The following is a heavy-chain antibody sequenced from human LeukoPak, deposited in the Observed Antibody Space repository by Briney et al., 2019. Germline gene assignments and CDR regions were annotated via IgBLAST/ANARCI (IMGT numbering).Heavy chain of an antibody. CDR2: ISGSGGST. V-gene: IGHV3-23*01. Sequence: PGGSLRLSCAASGFTSSSYAMSWVRQAPGKGLEWVSAISGSGGSTYYADSVKGRFTISRDNSKNTLYLQMNSLRAEDTAVYYCAKDASSVPWYYYGMDVWGQGTTVTVSS. CDR1: GFTSSSYA. J-gene: IGHJ6*02. D-gene: IGHD3-22*01. CDR3: AKDASSVPWYYYGMDV.